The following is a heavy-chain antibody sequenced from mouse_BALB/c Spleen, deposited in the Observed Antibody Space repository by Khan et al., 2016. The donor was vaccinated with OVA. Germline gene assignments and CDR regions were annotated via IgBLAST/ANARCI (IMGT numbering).Heavy chain of an antibody. CDR3: ARHNYGPCAY. CDR2: ISSSGDYI. D-gene: IGHD1-1*01. CDR1: GFTFSTYA. Sequence: EVELVESGGDLVRPGGSLKLSCSASGFTFSTYAMSWVRQTPEKRLEWVATISSSGDYIYYPDSVKGRFTISRDTAKNTLYLQMSSLRSEDTAMYYCARHNYGPCAYWGQGTLVTVSA. J-gene: IGHJ3*01. V-gene: IGHV5-9-3*01.